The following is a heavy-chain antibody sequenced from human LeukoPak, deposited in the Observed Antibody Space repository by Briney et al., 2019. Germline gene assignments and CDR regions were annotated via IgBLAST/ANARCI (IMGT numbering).Heavy chain of an antibody. J-gene: IGHJ4*02. CDR1: GGTFSSYA. Sequence: SVKVSCKASGGTFSSYAISWVRQAPGQGLEWMGGIIPIFGTANYAQKFQGRVTITTDESTSTAYMGLSSLRSEDTAVYYCARGRVTIFGVVILSGGLDYWGQGTLVTVSS. CDR3: ARGRVTIFGVVILSGGLDY. CDR2: IIPIFGTA. V-gene: IGHV1-69*05. D-gene: IGHD3-3*01.